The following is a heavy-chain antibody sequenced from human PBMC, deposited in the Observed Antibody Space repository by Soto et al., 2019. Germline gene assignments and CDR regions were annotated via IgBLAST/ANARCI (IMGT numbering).Heavy chain of an antibody. D-gene: IGHD6-13*01. V-gene: IGHV1-46*03. Sequence: QVQLVQSGAEVKRPGASVKVSCKASGYTFTSYYMHWVRQAPGQGLEWMGIINPSGGSTNYAQKFQGRVTVTRDTSTSTVYMELSSLRSEDMAVYYCARHLAAGDYWGQGTLVTVSS. J-gene: IGHJ4*02. CDR3: ARHLAAGDY. CDR1: GYTFTSYY. CDR2: INPSGGST.